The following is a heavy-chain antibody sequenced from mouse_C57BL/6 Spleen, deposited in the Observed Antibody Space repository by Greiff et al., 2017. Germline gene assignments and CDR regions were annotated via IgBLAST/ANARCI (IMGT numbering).Heavy chain of an antibody. CDR3: ARSEYSNYEAWFAY. CDR2: IDPSDSYT. D-gene: IGHD2-5*01. Sequence: QVQLQQPGAELVRPGTSVKLSCKASGYTFTSYWMHWVKQRPGQGLEWIGVIDPSDSYTNYNQKFKGKATLTVDTSSSTAYMQLSSLTSEDSAVYYCARSEYSNYEAWFAYWGQGTLVTVSA. J-gene: IGHJ3*01. V-gene: IGHV1-59*01. CDR1: GYTFTSYW.